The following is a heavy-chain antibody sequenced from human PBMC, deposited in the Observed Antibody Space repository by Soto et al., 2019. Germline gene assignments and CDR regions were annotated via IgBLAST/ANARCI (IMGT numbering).Heavy chain of an antibody. V-gene: IGHV4-61*01. J-gene: IGHJ3*02. Sequence: QVQLQESGPGLVKPSETLSPTCTVSGGSVSSGSYYWSWIRQPPGKGLEWIGYIYYSGSTNYNPSLKSRVTISVDTSKNQFSLKLSSVTAADTAVYYCARDLKGSEDSSSSAFDIWGQGTMVTVSS. CDR3: ARDLKGSEDSSSSAFDI. D-gene: IGHD6-6*01. CDR1: GGSVSSGSYY. CDR2: IYYSGST.